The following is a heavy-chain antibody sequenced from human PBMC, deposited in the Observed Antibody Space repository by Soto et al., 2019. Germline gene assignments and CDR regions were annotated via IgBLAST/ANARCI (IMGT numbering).Heavy chain of an antibody. CDR2: FYYSGNT. Sequence: WETLSLTCTVSGASITSYYWSWIRQPPGKGLEWIGYFYYSGNTNYNPSLKSRVTISADTSKNQFSLKLSSVTAADTAVYYCARDTSSWDPWGQGTLVTVSS. D-gene: IGHD6-13*01. CDR3: ARDTSSWDP. J-gene: IGHJ5*02. V-gene: IGHV4-59*01. CDR1: GASITSYY.